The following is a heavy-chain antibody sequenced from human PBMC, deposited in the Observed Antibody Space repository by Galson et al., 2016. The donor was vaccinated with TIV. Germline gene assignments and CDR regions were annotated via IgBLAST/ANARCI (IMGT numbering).Heavy chain of an antibody. CDR1: GFSFKTFG. Sequence: SLRLSCAASGFSFKTFGMHWVRQAPGKGLEWVAVITDDGSGDYYADSVKGRFTVCRDNYGNTLYLQMNRLRVGDTGVYACARPLVHDSLGYYGLGYWGLGTLVTASS. V-gene: IGHV3-30*03. CDR2: ITDDGSGD. J-gene: IGHJ4*02. D-gene: IGHD3-10*01. CDR3: ARPLVHDSLGYYGLGY.